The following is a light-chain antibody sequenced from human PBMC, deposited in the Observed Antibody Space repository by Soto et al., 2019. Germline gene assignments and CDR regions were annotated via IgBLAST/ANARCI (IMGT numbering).Light chain of an antibody. Sequence: QSALTQPASVSGSPGQSITIPCTGTSSDVGGYDYVSWNQQHPGKAPKLMIYEVSNRPSGVSNRFSGSKSGKTASLTISGLQAEYEADYYCSSYKSSTSSVFGSGPKVALL. J-gene: IGLJ1*01. V-gene: IGLV2-14*01. CDR2: EVS. CDR1: SSDVGGYDY. CDR3: SSYKSSTSSV.